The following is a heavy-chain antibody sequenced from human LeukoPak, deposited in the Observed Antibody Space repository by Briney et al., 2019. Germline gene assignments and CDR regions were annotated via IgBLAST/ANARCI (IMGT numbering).Heavy chain of an antibody. Sequence: ASVKVSCKASGYTFTNYFIHWVRQAPGQRLEWMAWINGGNDKTEYSQKFQGRVTITRDTSANSAYMELSSLISEDTAMFYCARGAPDSSGWLLDYWGQGTLVTVSS. CDR2: INGGNDKT. V-gene: IGHV1-3*01. CDR3: ARGAPDSSGWLLDY. CDR1: GYTFTNYF. J-gene: IGHJ4*02. D-gene: IGHD6-19*01.